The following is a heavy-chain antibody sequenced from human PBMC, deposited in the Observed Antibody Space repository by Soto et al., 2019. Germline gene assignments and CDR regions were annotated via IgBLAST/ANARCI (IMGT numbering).Heavy chain of an antibody. D-gene: IGHD4-4*01. J-gene: IGHJ4*02. CDR1: VFIFTRYS. V-gene: IGHV3-21*06. CDR3: ARGSEDINSNFDY. CDR2: ISSTTNYI. Sequence: GGSLRLSCASSVFIFTRYSMNCVRHSPGKGLEWVSSISSTTNYIYYGDSMKGRFTISRDNAKNSLYLEMNSLRAEDTAVYYCARGSEDINSNFDYWGQGTRVTVSS.